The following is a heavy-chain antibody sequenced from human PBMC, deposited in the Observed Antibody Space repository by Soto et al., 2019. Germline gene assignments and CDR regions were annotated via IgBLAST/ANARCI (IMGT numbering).Heavy chain of an antibody. D-gene: IGHD3-3*01. Sequence: SETLSLTCTVSGGSISSYYWSWIRQPPGKGLEWIGYIYYSGSTNYNPSLKSRVTISVDTSKSQFSLKLSSVTAADTAVYYCARGSRFSIYYYYYYMDVWGKGTTVTVSS. CDR1: GGSISSYY. V-gene: IGHV4-59*08. CDR2: IYYSGST. J-gene: IGHJ6*03. CDR3: ARGSRFSIYYYYYYMDV.